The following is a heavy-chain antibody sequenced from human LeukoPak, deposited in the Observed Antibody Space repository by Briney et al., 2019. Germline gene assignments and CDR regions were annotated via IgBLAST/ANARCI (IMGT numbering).Heavy chain of an antibody. CDR2: IYYSGST. V-gene: IGHV4-59*01. D-gene: IGHD2-2*01. J-gene: IGHJ4*02. CDR3: ARGHCSSTSCLFDY. CDR1: GGSISSYY. Sequence: SETLSLTCTVSGGSISSYYWSWTRQPPGKGLEWIGYIYYSGSTNYNPSLKSRVTISVDTSKNQFSLKLSSVTAADTAVYYCARGHCSSTSCLFDYWGQGTLVTVSS.